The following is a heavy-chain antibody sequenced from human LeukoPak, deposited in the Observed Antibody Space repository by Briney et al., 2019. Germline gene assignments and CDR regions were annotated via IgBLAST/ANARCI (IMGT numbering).Heavy chain of an antibody. J-gene: IGHJ4*02. CDR1: GFTFSDHA. D-gene: IGHD1-26*01. V-gene: IGHV3-13*01. Sequence: GSLRLSCAASGFTFSDHAMHWVRQAPGKGLEWVSAVGIAADTFYPGSVKGRFTISRENAKNSLYLQMNSLRVEDTAVYYCVRQKKSHGNFDYWGQGTLVTVSS. CDR3: VRQKKSHGNFDY. CDR2: VGIAADT.